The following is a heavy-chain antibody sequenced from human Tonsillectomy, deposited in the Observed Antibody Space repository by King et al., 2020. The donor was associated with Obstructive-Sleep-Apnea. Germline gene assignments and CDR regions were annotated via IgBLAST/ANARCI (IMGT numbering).Heavy chain of an antibody. Sequence: VQLVESGGGVVQPGRSLRLSCAASGFTFSSYAMHGVRQSPGKVLAWVAVISYDGSNKYYADSVKGRFPISRDNSNNTLYLQMNSLRAADTAVYYCARDEGDGFDYYGMDVWGQGTTVTVSS. CDR2: ISYDGSNK. D-gene: IGHD6-25*01. CDR1: GFTFSSYA. J-gene: IGHJ6*02. CDR3: ARDEGDGFDYYGMDV. V-gene: IGHV3-30-3*01.